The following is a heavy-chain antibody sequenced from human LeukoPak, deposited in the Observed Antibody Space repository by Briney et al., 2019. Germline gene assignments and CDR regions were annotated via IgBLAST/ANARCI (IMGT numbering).Heavy chain of an antibody. CDR2: IYYSGIT. CDR1: GGSISSFY. J-gene: IGHJ5*02. D-gene: IGHD6-13*01. V-gene: IGHV4-59*01. Sequence: SETLSLTCTVSGGSISSFYWSWIRQPPGKGLEWIAYIYYSGITNYNPSLKSRATISVDTSKKQFSLKLSSATAADTAVYYCARVTIAAAGIEGWFDPWGQGTLVTVSS. CDR3: ARVTIAAAGIEGWFDP.